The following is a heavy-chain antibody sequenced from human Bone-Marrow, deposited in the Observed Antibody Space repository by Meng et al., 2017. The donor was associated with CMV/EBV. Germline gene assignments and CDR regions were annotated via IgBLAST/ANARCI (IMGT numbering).Heavy chain of an antibody. J-gene: IGHJ4*02. D-gene: IGHD2-2*01. CDR1: GFTFSSYW. CDR2: IKQDGSEK. V-gene: IGHV3-7*01. Sequence: GESLKISCAASGFTFSSYWMSWVRQAPGKGLEWVANIKQDGSEKYYADSVKGRFTISRDNSKNTLYLQMNSLRAEDTAVYYCAKEYIVVLPAARIFDYWGQGTLVTVSS. CDR3: AKEYIVVLPAARIFDY.